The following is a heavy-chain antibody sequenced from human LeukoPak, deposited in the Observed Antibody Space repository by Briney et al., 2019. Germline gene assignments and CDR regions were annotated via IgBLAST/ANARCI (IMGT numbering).Heavy chain of an antibody. D-gene: IGHD1-26*01. V-gene: IGHV3-23*01. CDR1: GFTLSSYE. CDR2: IDYSGGST. CDR3: AKDQPVGATITAFDI. Sequence: GGSLRLSCTASGFTLSSYEMSWIRQAPGKGLEWVSSIDYSGGSTYYADSVKGRFTISRDNSKNTLYLQLNSLRGDDTAVYYCAKDQPVGATITAFDIWGQGTMVTVSS. J-gene: IGHJ3*02.